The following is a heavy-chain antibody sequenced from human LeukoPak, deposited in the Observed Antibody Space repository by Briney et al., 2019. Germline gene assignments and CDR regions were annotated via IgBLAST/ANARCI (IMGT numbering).Heavy chain of an antibody. CDR3: ARHELTAGPREAFDI. D-gene: IGHD1-1*01. Sequence: ASVKVSCKASGYTFTSYYMHWVRQAPGQGLEWMGIINPSGGSTSYAQKFQGRVTMTRDTSTSTVYMELSSLRSEDTAVYYCARHELTAGPREAFDIWGQGTMVTVSS. CDR2: INPSGGST. V-gene: IGHV1-46*01. J-gene: IGHJ3*02. CDR1: GYTFTSYY.